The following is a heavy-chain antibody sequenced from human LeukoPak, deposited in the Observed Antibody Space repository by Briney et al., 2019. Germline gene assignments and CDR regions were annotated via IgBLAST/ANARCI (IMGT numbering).Heavy chain of an antibody. V-gene: IGHV3-33*08. J-gene: IGHJ4*02. CDR1: GFTFSSYA. Sequence: PGGSLRLSCAASGFTFSSYAMSWVRQAPGKGLEWVAVIWYDGSNKYYADSVKGRFTISRDNSKNTLYLQMNSLRAEDTAVYYCARDRDYGDPPRGFDYWGQGTLVTVSS. CDR2: IWYDGSNK. D-gene: IGHD4-17*01. CDR3: ARDRDYGDPPRGFDY.